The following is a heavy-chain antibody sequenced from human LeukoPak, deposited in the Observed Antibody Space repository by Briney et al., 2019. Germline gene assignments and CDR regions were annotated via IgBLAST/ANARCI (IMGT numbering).Heavy chain of an antibody. V-gene: IGHV3-9*03. Sequence: GRSLRLSCAASGFTFHDYAMHWVRQAPGKGLEWVSGISWNSGSIGYADSVKGRFTICRDNAKNSLYLLMNSLSAEDMALYYCAKVHYGSGSYYNGAFDIWGQGTMVTVSS. CDR2: ISWNSGSI. J-gene: IGHJ3*02. CDR1: GFTFHDYA. CDR3: AKVHYGSGSYYNGAFDI. D-gene: IGHD3-10*01.